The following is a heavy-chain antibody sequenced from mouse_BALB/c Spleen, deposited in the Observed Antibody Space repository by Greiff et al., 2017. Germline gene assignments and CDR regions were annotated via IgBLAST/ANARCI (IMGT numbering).Heavy chain of an antibody. CDR3: ARWGRITTEEGLAY. V-gene: IGHV3-8*02. J-gene: IGHJ3*01. CDR2: ISYSGST. Sequence: DVKLVESGRGFVKPSRSLSLTCAASGFSISNYYRNWVRQSPVNKLEYMAYISYSGSTYYNPSLKSGISITRDTSKNQYYLQLNTVSNEDTATYYCARWGRITTEEGLAYWGQGTPVTVSA. CDR1: GFSISNYY. D-gene: IGHD2-4*01.